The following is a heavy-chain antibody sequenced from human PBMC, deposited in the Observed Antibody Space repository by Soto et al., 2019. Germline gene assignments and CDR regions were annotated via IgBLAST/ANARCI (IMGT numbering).Heavy chain of an antibody. J-gene: IGHJ4*02. CDR3: ARVSSRRYKNYFAY. CDR1: GGTFSGYA. V-gene: IGHV1-69*05. CDR2: IIPIFGTA. D-gene: IGHD6-13*01. Sequence: QVQLVQSGAEVKKPGSSVKVSCKASGGTFSGYAISLVRQAPGQGLEWMGVIIPIFGTANYAQKFQGRVTIPPDESPSTAYMELSSQQSEDTAVYYCARVSSRRYKNYFAYWSQGTMVTVSS.